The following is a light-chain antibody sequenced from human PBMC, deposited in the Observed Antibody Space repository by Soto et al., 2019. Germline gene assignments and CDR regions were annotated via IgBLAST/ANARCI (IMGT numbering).Light chain of an antibody. J-gene: IGLJ2*01. Sequence: QSVLAQPPSVSGAPGQRVTVSCTGSSSNIGAGYAVHWYQQLPGAAPKLLLYDNIERPSGVPDRFSGSKSGTSASLAITGLQDEDEADYYCQSFDTGLSGAIFGGGTKVTVL. V-gene: IGLV1-40*01. CDR2: DNI. CDR1: SSNIGAGYA. CDR3: QSFDTGLSGAI.